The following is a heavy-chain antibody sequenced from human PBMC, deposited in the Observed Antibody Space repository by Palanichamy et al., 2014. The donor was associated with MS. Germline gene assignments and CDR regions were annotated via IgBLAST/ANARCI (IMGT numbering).Heavy chain of an antibody. V-gene: IGHV3-21*01. CDR3: ARGLRGSYWVKDAFDI. D-gene: IGHD1-26*01. J-gene: IGHJ3*02. Sequence: EVQLVESGGGLVKPGGSLRLSCAASGFTFSSYSMNWVRQAPGKGLEWVSSISSSSSHIYYADSVKGRFTISRDNAKNSLYLQMNSLRAEDTAVYYCARGLRGSYWVKDAFDIWGQGTMVTVSS. CDR2: ISSSSSHI. CDR1: GFTFSSYS.